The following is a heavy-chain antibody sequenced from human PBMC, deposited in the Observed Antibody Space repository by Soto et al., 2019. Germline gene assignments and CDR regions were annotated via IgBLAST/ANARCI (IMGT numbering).Heavy chain of an antibody. CDR3: ARVRHHDTSGYYDVDY. CDR1: GYIFTNYG. CDR2: ISAYDGLT. J-gene: IGHJ4*02. Sequence: ASVKVSCKTSGYIFTNYGISWVRQAPGQGLEWMGWISAYDGLTNHSQKFQGRVTMTTDTSTSTAYMELRSLSSDDAAVYYCARVRHHDTSGYYDVDYWGQGTLVTVS. V-gene: IGHV1-18*01. D-gene: IGHD3-22*01.